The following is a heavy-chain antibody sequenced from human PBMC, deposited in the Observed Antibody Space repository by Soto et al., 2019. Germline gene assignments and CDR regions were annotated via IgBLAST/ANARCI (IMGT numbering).Heavy chain of an antibody. CDR1: GYSFTSYW. J-gene: IGHJ5*02. CDR2: IYPGDSDT. V-gene: IGHV5-51*01. CDR3: ARRGEYCSSTSCYSRPWFDP. D-gene: IGHD2-2*01. Sequence: HGESLKISCKGSGYSFTSYWIGWVRQMPGKGLEWMGIIYPGDSDTRYSPSFQGQVTISADKSISTAYLQWSSLKASDTAMYYCARRGEYCSSTSCYSRPWFDPWGQGTLVTVSS.